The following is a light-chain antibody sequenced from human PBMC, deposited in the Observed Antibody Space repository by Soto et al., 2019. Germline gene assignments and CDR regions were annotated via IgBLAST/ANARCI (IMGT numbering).Light chain of an antibody. Sequence: EFVLTQSPAPLCLSPGGRAALSWRASQSVSSYLAWYQQKPGQAPRLLIYDASNRATGIPARFSGTGYGTDFTLTINNLETEDFAVYYCQVRTNWSIAFGRGTRLEIK. CDR2: DAS. CDR1: QSVSSY. V-gene: IGKV3-11*01. J-gene: IGKJ5*01. CDR3: QVRTNWSIA.